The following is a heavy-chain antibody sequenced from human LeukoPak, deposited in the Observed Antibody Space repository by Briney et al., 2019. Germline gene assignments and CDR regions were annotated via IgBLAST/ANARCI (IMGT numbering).Heavy chain of an antibody. Sequence: PSETLSLTCTVSGGSISSSTYFWGWIRQPPGKGLEWLGNIYYSGSTYYNPSLKSRVTISVDTSKNQFSLKLSSVTAADTAVYYCARDGDDILVGATGFDYWGQGTLVTVSS. D-gene: IGHD1-26*01. V-gene: IGHV4-39*07. J-gene: IGHJ4*02. CDR3: ARDGDDILVGATGFDY. CDR2: IYYSGST. CDR1: GGSISSSTYF.